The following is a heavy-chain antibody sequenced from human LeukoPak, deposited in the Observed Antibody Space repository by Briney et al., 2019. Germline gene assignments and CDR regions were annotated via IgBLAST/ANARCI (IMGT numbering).Heavy chain of an antibody. Sequence: SSVKDSRKASGYTLTGYLMHWVRQAPGQGLAWMGCINPNSGGTNYAQKFQGRVTMTRDTSISTAYMELSRLRSDDTAVYYCAATTVDAFDIWGQGTMVTVSS. CDR1: GYTLTGYL. CDR2: INPNSGGT. D-gene: IGHD4-4*01. J-gene: IGHJ3*02. V-gene: IGHV1-2*02. CDR3: AATTVDAFDI.